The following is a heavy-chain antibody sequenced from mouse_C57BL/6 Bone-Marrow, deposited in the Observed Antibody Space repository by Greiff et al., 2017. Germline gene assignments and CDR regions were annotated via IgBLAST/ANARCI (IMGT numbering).Heavy chain of an antibody. CDR1: GFNIKADY. CDR3: TTVTTVVAKGFAY. Sequence: EVQLHQSGAELVRPGASVKLSCTASGFNIKADYMHWVKQRPEQGLEWIGWIDPENGDTEYASKFQGKATITADTSSNTAYLQLSSLTYEDTAVYYCTTVTTVVAKGFAYWGQGTLVTVSA. D-gene: IGHD1-1*01. V-gene: IGHV14-4*01. CDR2: IDPENGDT. J-gene: IGHJ3*01.